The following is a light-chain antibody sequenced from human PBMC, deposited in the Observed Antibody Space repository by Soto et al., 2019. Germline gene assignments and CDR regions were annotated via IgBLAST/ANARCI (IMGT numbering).Light chain of an antibody. J-gene: IGLJ2*01. CDR1: SSDVGSYNL. Sequence: QSALTQPASVSGSPGQSITISCIGTSSDVGSYNLVSWYQQHPGKAPKLMIYEGSKRPSGVSNRFSGSKSANTASLTIFRLQAEDEAHYFCSSYAGSSTVIFGGGTQLTVL. V-gene: IGLV2-23*01. CDR2: EGS. CDR3: SSYAGSSTVI.